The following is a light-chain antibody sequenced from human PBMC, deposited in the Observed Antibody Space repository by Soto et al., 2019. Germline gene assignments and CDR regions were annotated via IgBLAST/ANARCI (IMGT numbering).Light chain of an antibody. J-gene: IGLJ1*01. V-gene: IGLV1-51*01. Sequence: QAVVTQPPSVSAAPGQTVTISCSGSSSNIGGNSVSWYQQLPGTAPKLLIYDDNKRPSGIPDRFSGSKSGTSATLGITGFQTGDDADYYCGSWDSSLSAYVFGTGTKLTVL. CDR2: DDN. CDR3: GSWDSSLSAYV. CDR1: SSNIGGNS.